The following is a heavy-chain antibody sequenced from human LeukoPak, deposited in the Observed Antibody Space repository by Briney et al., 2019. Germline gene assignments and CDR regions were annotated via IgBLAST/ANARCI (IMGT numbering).Heavy chain of an antibody. CDR1: GFTFNNYY. J-gene: IGHJ4*02. CDR3: AKCYYDDNPPGDY. D-gene: IGHD3-22*01. Sequence: GGSLRLSCAASGFTFNNYYMSWIRQAPGKGLEWVSAISGSGGSTYYADSVKGRFTISRDNSKDTLYLQMNSLRAEDTAVYYCAKCYYDDNPPGDYWGQGTLVTVSS. CDR2: ISGSGGST. V-gene: IGHV3-23*01.